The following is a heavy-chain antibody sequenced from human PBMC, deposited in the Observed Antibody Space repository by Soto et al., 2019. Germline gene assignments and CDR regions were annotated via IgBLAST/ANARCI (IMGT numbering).Heavy chain of an antibody. D-gene: IGHD5-12*01. V-gene: IGHV1-18*01. CDR1: GYTLFTYD. CDR3: ARHHGPTTSENWFDP. Sequence: QVHLVQSGVEVKTPGASVKVSCQASGYTLFTYDINWVRQAPGQGLEWMGWISTYSGDTKYAQKLQGRVTMTADTSTTTAYLELRSLRSDDTAVYYCARHHGPTTSENWFDPWGQGTLVTVSS. J-gene: IGHJ5*02. CDR2: ISTYSGDT.